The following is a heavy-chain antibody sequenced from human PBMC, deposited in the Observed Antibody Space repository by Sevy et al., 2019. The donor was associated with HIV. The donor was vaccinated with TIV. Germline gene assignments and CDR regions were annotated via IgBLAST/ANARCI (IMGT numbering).Heavy chain of an antibody. V-gene: IGHV4-59*08. CDR3: AAETAWGRCYS. D-gene: IGHD2-21*02. CDR2: IYYNGHI. J-gene: IGHJ4*02. Sequence: SETLSLTCTVSGGSITSLYWNWIRQPPGKGLEWIANIYYNGHINYNPSFKRRVTLSLDTSKNQFSLRLSSVTAAVTARYYCAAETAWGRCYSWGQGTLVTVSS. CDR1: GGSITSLY.